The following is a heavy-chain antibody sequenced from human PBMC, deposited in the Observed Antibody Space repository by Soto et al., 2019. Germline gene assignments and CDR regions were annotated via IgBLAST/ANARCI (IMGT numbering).Heavy chain of an antibody. Sequence: EVQLVECGGGLVQPGGSLRLSCAASGFTFSGSWMHWVRQAPGKGLVWVSRISSDGSSTTYADSVKGRFTISRDNAKNMLYLQMNSLRAEDTAVYYCATAGTGTFTYWGQGTLATVSS. D-gene: IGHD1-1*01. CDR3: ATAGTGTFTY. J-gene: IGHJ4*02. V-gene: IGHV3-74*03. CDR1: GFTFSGSW. CDR2: ISSDGSST.